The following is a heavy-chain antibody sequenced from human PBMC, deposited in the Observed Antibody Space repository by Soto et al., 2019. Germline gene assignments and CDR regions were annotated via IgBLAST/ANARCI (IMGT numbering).Heavy chain of an antibody. D-gene: IGHD2-2*01. V-gene: IGHV3-23*01. CDR3: AKAWDIVVVPAARSAPNWFDP. CDR1: GFTFSSYA. CDR2: ISGSGGST. Sequence: EVQLLESGGGLVQPGGSLRLSCAASGFTFSSYAMSWVRQAPGKGLEWVSAISGSGGSTYYADSVKGRFTISRDNSKNTLYLQMNSLRAEETAVYYCAKAWDIVVVPAARSAPNWFDPWGQGTLVTVSS. J-gene: IGHJ5*02.